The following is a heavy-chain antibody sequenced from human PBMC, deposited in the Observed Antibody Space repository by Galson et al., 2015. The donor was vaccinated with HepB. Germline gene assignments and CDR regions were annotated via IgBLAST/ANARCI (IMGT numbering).Heavy chain of an antibody. CDR2: ISNDGKNK. CDR1: GFTFSTYA. D-gene: IGHD6-6*01. Sequence: SLRLTCAASGFTFSTYAMHWVRQAPGKGLEWVAVISNDGKNKYYADSVKGRFTISRDSSKNTVSLLMNSLRPEDTGVYYCARDVSFSSSAPADWGQGTLVTVSS. J-gene: IGHJ4*02. CDR3: ARDVSFSSSAPAD. V-gene: IGHV3-30*04.